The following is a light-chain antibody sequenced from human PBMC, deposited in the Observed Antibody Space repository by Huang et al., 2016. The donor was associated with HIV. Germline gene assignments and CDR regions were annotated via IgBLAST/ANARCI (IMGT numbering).Light chain of an antibody. Sequence: DIQMTQSPSSLSTFIGDKVTITCQASQDIGNYLHWYQQRPGKAPKLLIYDASSLETGVTSRFRGGGSGTTFTVTITNRRPEDVATYYCQQYDGLPYTFGQGTRMEI. CDR1: QDIGNY. J-gene: IGKJ2*01. CDR3: QQYDGLPYT. CDR2: DAS. V-gene: IGKV1-33*01.